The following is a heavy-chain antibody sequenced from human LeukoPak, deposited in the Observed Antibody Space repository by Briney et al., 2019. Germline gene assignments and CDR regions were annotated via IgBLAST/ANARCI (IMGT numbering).Heavy chain of an antibody. Sequence: GASVTVSCTASGGTFSSYAISWARQAPGQGLEWMGGIIPIFGTANYAQKFQGRVTITTDESTSTAYMELSSLRSEDTAVYYCASKPHYYDSSGYYMYWGQGTLVTVSS. CDR1: GGTFSSYA. V-gene: IGHV1-69*05. CDR3: ASKPHYYDSSGYYMY. J-gene: IGHJ4*02. D-gene: IGHD3-22*01. CDR2: IIPIFGTA.